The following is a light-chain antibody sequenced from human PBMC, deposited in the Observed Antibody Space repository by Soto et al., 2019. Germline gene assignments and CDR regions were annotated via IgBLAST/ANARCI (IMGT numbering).Light chain of an antibody. J-gene: IGLJ3*02. CDR3: QAHDYNLTASV. V-gene: IGLV1-47*01. CDR1: SSNIGTNY. CDR2: SND. Sequence: QAVVTQSPSASGTPGQRVIISCSGTSSNIGTNYVYWYQQLPGTAPKVLIYSNDKRPSGVPERFSGSKSGTSASLAITGLQAEDEADYYCQAHDYNLTASVFGGGTKLTVL.